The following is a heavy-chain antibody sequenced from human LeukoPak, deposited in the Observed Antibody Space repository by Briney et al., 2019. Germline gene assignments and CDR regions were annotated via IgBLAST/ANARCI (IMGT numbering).Heavy chain of an antibody. CDR3: ARGHAMVRGDY. V-gene: IGHV4-59*01. Sequence: PSETLSLTCTVSGGSISSYYWSWIRQPPGKGLEWIGYIYYSGSTNYNPSLKSRVTISVDTSKNQFSLKLSSVTAADTAVYYCARGHAMVRGDYWGQGTLVTVSS. CDR1: GGSISSYY. J-gene: IGHJ4*02. D-gene: IGHD3-10*01. CDR2: IYYSGST.